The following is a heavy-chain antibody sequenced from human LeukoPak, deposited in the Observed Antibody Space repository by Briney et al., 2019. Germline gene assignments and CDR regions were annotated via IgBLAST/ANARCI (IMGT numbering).Heavy chain of an antibody. Sequence: SETLSLTCAVSGGSISSGGYSWSWIRQPPGKGLEWIGYIYHSGSTYYNPSLKSRVTISVDRSKNQFSLKLSSVTAADTAVYYCTRVDSSGWFDYWGQGTLVTVSS. J-gene: IGHJ4*02. CDR2: IYHSGST. V-gene: IGHV4-30-2*01. CDR3: TRVDSSGWFDY. D-gene: IGHD6-19*01. CDR1: GGSISSGGYS.